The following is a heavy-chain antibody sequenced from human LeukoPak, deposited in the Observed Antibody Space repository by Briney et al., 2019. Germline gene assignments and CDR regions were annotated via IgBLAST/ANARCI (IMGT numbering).Heavy chain of an antibody. D-gene: IGHD6-13*01. CDR3: ARDIAGAPWYFDL. CDR1: GFTFSSYW. J-gene: IGHJ2*01. CDR2: IKQDGGEK. V-gene: IGHV3-7*01. Sequence: GGSLRLSCAASGFTFSSYWMSWVRQAPGKGLEWVANIKQDGGEKYYVDSVKGRFTISRDNAKNSPYLQMNSLRAEDTAVYYCARDIAGAPWYFDLWGRGTLVTVSS.